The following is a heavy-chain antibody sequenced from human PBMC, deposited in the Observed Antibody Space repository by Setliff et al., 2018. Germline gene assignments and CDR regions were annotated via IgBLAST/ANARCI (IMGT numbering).Heavy chain of an antibody. CDR2: ISADNGNT. V-gene: IGHV1-18*01. CDR3: ARERSYDGLNYYGMDV. CDR1: GYTFTNYG. D-gene: IGHD1-26*01. Sequence: GASVKVSCKTSGYTFTNYGISWVRQAPGQGLEWMGWISADNGNTKYAQNLHGKITMTTDTSTSTAYLELRSVRFDDTAVYYCARERSYDGLNYYGMDVWGQGTKVTSPQ. J-gene: IGHJ6*01.